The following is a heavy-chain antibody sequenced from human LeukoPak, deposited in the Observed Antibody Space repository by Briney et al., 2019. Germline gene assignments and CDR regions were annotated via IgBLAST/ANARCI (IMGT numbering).Heavy chain of an antibody. CDR3: ARDRSIGGSSPGDP. V-gene: IGHV1-18*01. CDR2: ISAYNGNT. J-gene: IGHJ5*02. Sequence: ASVKVSCKASGYTFSNYGISWVRQAPGQGLEWMGWISAYNGNTNYAQNLQGRVTMTTDTSTSTAYMELRSLISDDTAVYYCARDRSIGGSSPGDPWGQGTLVTVSS. CDR1: GYTFSNYG. D-gene: IGHD2-15*01.